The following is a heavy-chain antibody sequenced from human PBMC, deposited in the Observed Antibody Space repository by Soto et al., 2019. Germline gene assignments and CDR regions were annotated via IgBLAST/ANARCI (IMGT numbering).Heavy chain of an antibody. CDR1: EFTFDSFA. V-gene: IGHV3-23*01. J-gene: IGHJ3*02. Sequence: QPGGSLRLSCAASEFTFDSFAMTWVRQAPGKGQEWVSTISGGGSTYYADSVNGRFTISRDNSKNTLYLQMNSLRAEDTAIYYYRKPPGVKKGLVVFDIGGKG. CDR3: RKPPGVKKGLVVFDI. D-gene: IGHD3-10*01. CDR2: ISGGGST.